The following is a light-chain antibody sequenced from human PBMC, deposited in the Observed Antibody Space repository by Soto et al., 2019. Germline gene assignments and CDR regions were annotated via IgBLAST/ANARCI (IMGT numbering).Light chain of an antibody. CDR3: AAWDDSLNGPV. V-gene: IGLV1-44*01. Sequence: QCLLTQPPSASGTPGQRFTISCSGSISNIASNSVKLYQHLRVTAPKLLIYSNNQRPSGVPDRFSGSKSGTSASLAISGLQSEDEADYYCAAWDDSLNGPVFGGGTKLTVL. J-gene: IGLJ3*02. CDR2: SNN. CDR1: ISNIASNS.